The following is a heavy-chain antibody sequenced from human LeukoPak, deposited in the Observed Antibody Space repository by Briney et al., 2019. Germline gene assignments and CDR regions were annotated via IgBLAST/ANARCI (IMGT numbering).Heavy chain of an antibody. CDR2: ISYAGNNK. J-gene: IGHJ6*03. Sequence: GGSLRLSCAASGFTFNTYAMHWVRQAPGKGLEWVALISYAGNNKFYRDSVKGRFSVSRDNSRSTLQMDNLRLEDTAVYYCARAGSAGLYYYYMDVWGKGTMVTVSS. CDR3: ARAGSAGLYYYYMDV. D-gene: IGHD6-25*01. V-gene: IGHV3-30-3*01. CDR1: GFTFNTYA.